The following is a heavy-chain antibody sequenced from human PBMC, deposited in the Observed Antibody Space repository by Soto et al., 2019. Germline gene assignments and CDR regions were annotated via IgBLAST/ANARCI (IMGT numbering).Heavy chain of an antibody. CDR1: GFTFSSYG. CDR2: ISYDGSNK. D-gene: IGHD6-13*01. CDR3: AKMGRLGIAAAGIWWFDP. Sequence: PGGSLRLSCAASGFTFSSYGMHWVRQAPGKGLEWVAVISYDGSNKYYADSVKGRFTISRDNSKNTLYLQMNSLRAEDTAVYYFAKMGRLGIAAAGIWWFDPSGQATLVTVSS. V-gene: IGHV3-30*18. J-gene: IGHJ5*02.